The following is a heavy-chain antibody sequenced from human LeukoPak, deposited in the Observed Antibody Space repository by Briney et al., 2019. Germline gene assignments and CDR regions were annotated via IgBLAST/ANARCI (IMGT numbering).Heavy chain of an antibody. CDR1: GFTFSSYS. D-gene: IGHD1-26*01. V-gene: IGHV3-48*01. Sequence: QAGGSLRLSCAASGFTFSSYSMNWVRQAPGKGLEWVSYISSSSSTIYYADSVKGRFTIFRDSAKNSLYLQMNSLRAEDMALYYCAKDITWELLGPSAFDIWGQGTMVTVSS. J-gene: IGHJ3*02. CDR2: ISSSSSTI. CDR3: AKDITWELLGPSAFDI.